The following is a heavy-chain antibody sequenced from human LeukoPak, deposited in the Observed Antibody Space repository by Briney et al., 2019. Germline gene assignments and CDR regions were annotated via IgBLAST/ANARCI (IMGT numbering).Heavy chain of an antibody. CDR3: AKDGGDA. V-gene: IGHV3-30*18. Sequence: PGGSLRLSCAASGFNFSSYGMHWGRQAPGKGLEWVAVISYDGSNKYYADSVKGRFTISRDNSKNALYLQMNSLRAEDTAVYYCAKDGGDAWGQGTLVTVSS. D-gene: IGHD3-16*01. J-gene: IGHJ5*02. CDR1: GFNFSSYG. CDR2: ISYDGSNK.